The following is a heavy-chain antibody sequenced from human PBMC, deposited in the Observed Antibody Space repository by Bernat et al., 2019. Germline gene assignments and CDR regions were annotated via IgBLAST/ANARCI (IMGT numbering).Heavy chain of an antibody. CDR3: ARWIVATMRVYYYYGMDV. V-gene: IGHV3-11*05. Sequence: QVQLVESGGGLVKPGGSLRLSCAASGFTFSDYYMSWIRQAPGKGLEWVSYISSSSSYTNYADSVKGRFTISRANAKNSLYLQMNSLRAEDTAVYYCARWIVATMRVYYYYGMDVWGQGTTVTVSS. CDR2: ISSSSSYT. D-gene: IGHD5-12*01. J-gene: IGHJ6*02. CDR1: GFTFSDYY.